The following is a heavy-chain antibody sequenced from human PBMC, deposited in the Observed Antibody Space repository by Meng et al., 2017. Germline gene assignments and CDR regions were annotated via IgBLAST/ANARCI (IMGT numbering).Heavy chain of an antibody. CDR3: ARVRYYYDSSGYYATSYYFDY. J-gene: IGHJ4*02. CDR2: INHSGST. V-gene: IGHV4-34*01. CDR1: GGSFSGYY. D-gene: IGHD3-22*01. Sequence: QVHSHPWGPGLLTPSETPSLTCAVYGGSFSGYYWRWIRQTPGKGLEWIGEINHSGSTNYNPSLKSRVTISVDTSKNQFSLKLSSVTAADTAVYYCARVRYYYDSSGYYATSYYFDYWGQGTLVTVSS.